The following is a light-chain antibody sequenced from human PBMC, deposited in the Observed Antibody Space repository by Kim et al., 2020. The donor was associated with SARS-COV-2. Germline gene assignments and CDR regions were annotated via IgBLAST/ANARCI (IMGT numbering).Light chain of an antibody. Sequence: QRVTSSCTGSSSNIGAGYNVHWYQQFPGTAPKLLIYGNNNRPSGIPDRFSGSKSGTSASLAITGLQAEDEADYYCQSHDSSLNGWVFGGGTKLTVL. CDR1: SSNIGAGYN. J-gene: IGLJ3*02. V-gene: IGLV1-40*01. CDR2: GNN. CDR3: QSHDSSLNGWV.